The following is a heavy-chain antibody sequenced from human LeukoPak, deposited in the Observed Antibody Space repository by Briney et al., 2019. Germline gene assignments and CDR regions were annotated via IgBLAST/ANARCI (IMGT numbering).Heavy chain of an antibody. D-gene: IGHD5-18*01. J-gene: IGHJ4*02. CDR3: ARSPSNSFYYFDY. V-gene: IGHV3-33*08. CDR1: GFTFSSSD. CDR2: IWYDGSDK. Sequence: GGSLRLSCAASGFTFSSSDMPWVRQAPGKGLEWVAVIWYDGSDKYYADSVKGRFTISRDNSKNTLYLQMNSLRAEDTAVYYCARSPSNSFYYFDYWGQGTLVTVSS.